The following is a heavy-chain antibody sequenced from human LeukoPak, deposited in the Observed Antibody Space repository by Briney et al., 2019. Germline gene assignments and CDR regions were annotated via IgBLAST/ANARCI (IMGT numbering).Heavy chain of an antibody. V-gene: IGHV4-4*07. Sequence: PSETLSLTCTVSGGSISSYYWSWIRQPAGKGLEWIGRIYTSGSTNYNPSLKSRATISVDKSKNQFSLKLSSVTAADTAVYYCARTPIAVAGTDVNDAFDIWGQGTMVTVSS. D-gene: IGHD6-19*01. CDR1: GGSISSYY. CDR2: IYTSGST. CDR3: ARTPIAVAGTDVNDAFDI. J-gene: IGHJ3*02.